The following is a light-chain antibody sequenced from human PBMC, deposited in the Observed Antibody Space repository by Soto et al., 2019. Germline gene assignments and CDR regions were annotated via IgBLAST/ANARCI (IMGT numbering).Light chain of an antibody. J-gene: IGKJ1*01. CDR1: QSVSSY. CDR2: DAS. Sequence: EIVLTQSPATLSFSPGERSTLSCMASQSVSSYLAWYQQKPGQAPRLLIYDASNRATGIPARFSGSGSGTDFTLTISSLEPEDFAVYYCQQRSNWPWTFGQGTKVDI. V-gene: IGKV3-11*01. CDR3: QQRSNWPWT.